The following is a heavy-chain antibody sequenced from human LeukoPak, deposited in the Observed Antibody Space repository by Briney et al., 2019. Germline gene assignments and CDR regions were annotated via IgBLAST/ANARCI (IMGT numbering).Heavy chain of an antibody. CDR2: IKSKPDGGTT. Sequence: PGGSLRLSCAGSGFTLSNAWMNWVRQAPGKGLEWLGRIKSKPDGGTTDYAVPVKGRFTISRDDSQNTVYLQMNSLKTEDTAMYYCTTGGYYFDYWGQGTLVTVSS. CDR1: GFTLSNAW. CDR3: TTGGYYFDY. V-gene: IGHV3-15*01. D-gene: IGHD3-10*01. J-gene: IGHJ4*02.